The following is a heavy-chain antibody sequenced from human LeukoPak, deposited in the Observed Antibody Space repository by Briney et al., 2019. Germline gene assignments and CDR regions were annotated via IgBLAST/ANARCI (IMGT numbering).Heavy chain of an antibody. D-gene: IGHD3-3*01. J-gene: IGHJ5*02. V-gene: IGHV5-51*01. Sequence: GESLKISCKGSGYGFTNYWIGWVRQMPGKGLEWMGIIFPGDSDTTYSPSFQGHVTISADKSISTAYLQWSSLKASDTAMYYCARHTIFGPSSWFDPWGQGTLVTVSS. CDR2: IFPGDSDT. CDR1: GYGFTNYW. CDR3: ARHTIFGPSSWFDP.